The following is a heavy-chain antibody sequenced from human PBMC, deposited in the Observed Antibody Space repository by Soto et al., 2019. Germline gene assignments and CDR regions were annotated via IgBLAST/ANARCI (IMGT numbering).Heavy chain of an antibody. Sequence: EVQLLESGGGLVQPGGSLRLSCAASGFTFSSYAMSWVRQAPGKGLEWVSVISGSGDSTYYADSVRGRFTISRDNYKNTLYLQMNSMRAEDTAVYYCENDRDGAAAGPTRFYGMDVWGQGTTVTVSS. CDR1: GFTFSSYA. CDR3: ENDRDGAAAGPTRFYGMDV. J-gene: IGHJ6*02. V-gene: IGHV3-23*01. D-gene: IGHD6-13*01. CDR2: ISGSGDST.